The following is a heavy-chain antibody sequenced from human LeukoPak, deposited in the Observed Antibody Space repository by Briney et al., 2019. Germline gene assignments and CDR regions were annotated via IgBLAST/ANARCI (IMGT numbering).Heavy chain of an antibody. D-gene: IGHD2-2*01. CDR2: IYYSGST. Sequence: PSETLSLTWTVSGGSISGGDYYWSWIRQPPRKGLEWIGYIYYSGSTYYNPSLKSRVTISVDTSKNQFSLKLSSVTAADTAVYYCARYCSSTSAKNFDYWGQGTLVTVSS. J-gene: IGHJ4*02. CDR1: GGSISGGDYY. CDR3: ARYCSSTSAKNFDY. V-gene: IGHV4-30-4*01.